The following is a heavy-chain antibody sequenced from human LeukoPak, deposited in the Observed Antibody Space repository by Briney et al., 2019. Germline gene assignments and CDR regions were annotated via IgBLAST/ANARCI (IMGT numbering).Heavy chain of an antibody. V-gene: IGHV4-59*08. CDR1: GGSISSYY. CDR3: ARHVAFSARVDY. CDR2: IYYSGST. D-gene: IGHD6-25*01. Sequence: PSETLSLTCTVSGGSISSYYWSWIRQPPGKGLEWIGYIYYSGSTYYNPSLKSRVTISIDTSKNQFSLKLNSVTAADTAVYYCARHVAFSARVDYWGQGTLVTVSS. J-gene: IGHJ4*02.